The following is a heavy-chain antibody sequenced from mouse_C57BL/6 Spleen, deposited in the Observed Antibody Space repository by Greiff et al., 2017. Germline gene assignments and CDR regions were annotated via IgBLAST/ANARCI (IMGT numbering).Heavy chain of an antibody. V-gene: IGHV5-6*01. D-gene: IGHD2-4*01. CDR3: ARYDYSYAMDY. CDR1: GFTFSSYG. Sequence: EVKLVESGGDLVKPGGSLKLSCAASGFTFSSYGMSWVRQTPDKRLEWVATISSGGSYTYYPDSVKGRFTISRGNAKTTLYLQMSSLKSEDTAMYYCARYDYSYAMDYWGQGTSVTVSS. J-gene: IGHJ4*01. CDR2: ISSGGSYT.